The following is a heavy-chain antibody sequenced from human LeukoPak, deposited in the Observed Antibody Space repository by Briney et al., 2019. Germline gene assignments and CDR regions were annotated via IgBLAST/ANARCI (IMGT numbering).Heavy chain of an antibody. V-gene: IGHV3-30*01. CDR1: GFTFSRNV. CDR2: ISYDGNNK. D-gene: IGHD3-10*01. CDR3: ARGGIPTGPYYYFYYMDV. J-gene: IGHJ6*03. Sequence: GGYLRRSCAASGFTFSRNVMHWVRQAPGKGLEWVALISYDGNNKFYADSVKGRFTISRDNSRNTLYLEMNSLRGEDAAVYSCARGGIPTGPYYYFYYMDVWGKGTAVGVSS.